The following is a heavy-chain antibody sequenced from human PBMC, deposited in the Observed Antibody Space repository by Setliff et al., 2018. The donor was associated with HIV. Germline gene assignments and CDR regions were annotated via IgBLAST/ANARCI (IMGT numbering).Heavy chain of an antibody. J-gene: IGHJ3*01. D-gene: IGHD6-6*01. Sequence: SVKVSCKTSGGTFSIFSITWVRQAPGQGLEWMGGIIPVFGPPNDAQRFQRRLTITADESTNTAYMELSSRRVEDTAVYYCARDIPPEYPGFDLWGQGTVVTVSS. CDR2: IIPVFGPP. V-gene: IGHV1-69*13. CDR3: ARDIPPEYPGFDL. CDR1: GGTFSIFS.